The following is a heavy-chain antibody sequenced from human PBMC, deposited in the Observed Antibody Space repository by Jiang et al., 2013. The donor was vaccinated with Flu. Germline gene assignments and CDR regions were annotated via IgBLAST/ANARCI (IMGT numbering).Heavy chain of an antibody. D-gene: IGHD5-24*01. CDR3: ARGFKRWLQFAGAFDY. J-gene: IGHJ4*02. V-gene: IGHV3-30*01. Sequence: AVISYVGSIKTNADSVKGRFTISRDNSMNTLYLQMNSLRAEDTAVYYCARGFKRWLQFAGAFDYWGQGTLVTVSS. CDR2: ISYVGSIK.